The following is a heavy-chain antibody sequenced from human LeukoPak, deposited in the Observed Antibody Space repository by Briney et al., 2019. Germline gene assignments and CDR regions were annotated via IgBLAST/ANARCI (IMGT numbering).Heavy chain of an antibody. Sequence: GGSLRLSCAASGFTFSSYSMNWVRQAPGKGLEWVSAISDSAYSTFYADSVKGRFTISRDDSQNTLYLQMSSLRAEDTAVYYCARDYPALGYCTGSTCSFFDYWGQGILVTVSS. V-gene: IGHV3-23*01. CDR2: ISDSAYST. D-gene: IGHD2-15*01. CDR3: ARDYPALGYCTGSTCSFFDY. J-gene: IGHJ4*02. CDR1: GFTFSSYS.